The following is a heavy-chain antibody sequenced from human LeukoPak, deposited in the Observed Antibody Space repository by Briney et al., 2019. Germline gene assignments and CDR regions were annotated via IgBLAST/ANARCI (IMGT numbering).Heavy chain of an antibody. D-gene: IGHD2-2*01. CDR1: GYTFTSYG. Sequence: ASVKVSCKASGYTFTSYGISWVRQAPGQGLEWMGWISVYNGNTNYAQKLQGRVTMTTDTSTSTAYMELRSLRSDDTAVYYCARGQYQLLRRDPAKYYFDYWGQGTLVTVSS. CDR2: ISVYNGNT. V-gene: IGHV1-18*04. J-gene: IGHJ4*02. CDR3: ARGQYQLLRRDPAKYYFDY.